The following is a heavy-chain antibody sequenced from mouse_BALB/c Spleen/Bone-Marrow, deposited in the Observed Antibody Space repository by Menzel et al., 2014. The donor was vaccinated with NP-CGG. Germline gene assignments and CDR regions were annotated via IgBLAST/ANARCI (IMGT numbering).Heavy chain of an antibody. J-gene: IGHJ3*01. CDR3: ARNYGYGKSFAY. V-gene: IGHV14-3*02. Sequence: VQLQQPGAELVKPGASVKLSCTASGFNIKDTYMHWVKQRPEQGLEWIGRIDPANGNTKYDPKFQGKATITADTSSNTAYLQLSSLTSEGTAVYYCARNYGYGKSFAYWGQGTLVTVSA. CDR1: GFNIKDTY. D-gene: IGHD2-2*01. CDR2: IDPANGNT.